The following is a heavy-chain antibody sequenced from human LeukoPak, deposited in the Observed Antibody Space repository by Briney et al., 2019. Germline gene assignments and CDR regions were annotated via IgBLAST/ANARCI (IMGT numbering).Heavy chain of an antibody. CDR3: TRHSPSSYYYYYMDV. J-gene: IGHJ6*03. V-gene: IGHV5-51*01. CDR1: GDSFTSFW. Sequence: GESLKISCKGSGDSFTSFWIGWVRQMPGKGLEWMGIIYPGDCDARYSASFQGQVTISADKSISTPYLQWSSLKASDTAIYYCTRHSPSSYYYYYMDVWGKGTTVTVSS. CDR2: IYPGDCDA.